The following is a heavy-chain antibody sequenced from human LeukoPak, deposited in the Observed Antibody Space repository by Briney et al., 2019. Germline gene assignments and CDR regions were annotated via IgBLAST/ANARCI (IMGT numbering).Heavy chain of an antibody. Sequence: PGGSLRLSCAASGFTVSSYYMTWVRQAPGKGLEWVSVMYSGGSTYYADSVKGRVAISRDNSQNTVFLQMNSVRAEDTAVYYCARSYSNHLFGMDVWGQGPAVTVSS. D-gene: IGHD4-11*01. CDR1: GFTVSSYY. CDR3: ARSYSNHLFGMDV. CDR2: MYSGGST. J-gene: IGHJ6*02. V-gene: IGHV3-66*01.